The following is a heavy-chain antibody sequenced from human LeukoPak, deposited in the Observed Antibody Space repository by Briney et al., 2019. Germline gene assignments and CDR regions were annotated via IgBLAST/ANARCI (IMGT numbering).Heavy chain of an antibody. CDR3: ARIRDGYNDAYDI. Sequence: ASVKVSCKASGYTFTNYYIHWVRQAPGQGLEWMGLINPGGDNTDYAQNFQGRVTMTRDTSTSTVHMGLSSLRSEDTAVYYCARIRDGYNDAYDIWGQGTMVTVSS. CDR2: INPGGDNT. D-gene: IGHD5-24*01. J-gene: IGHJ3*02. CDR1: GYTFTNYY. V-gene: IGHV1-46*01.